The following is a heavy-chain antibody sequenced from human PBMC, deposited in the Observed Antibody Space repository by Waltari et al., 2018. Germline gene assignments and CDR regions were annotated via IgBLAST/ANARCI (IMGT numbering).Heavy chain of an antibody. V-gene: IGHV1-24*01. Sequence: QVQLVQSGAEVKKPGASVKVSCKVSGYTLPELSMHWVRQAPGKGLGWMGGFDPEEGETNYAQKFQGRVTMTEDTSTDTAYMELSSLRSEDTAVYYCATASVAAKSGYYYGMDVWGQGTTVTVSS. CDR3: ATASVAAKSGYYYGMDV. J-gene: IGHJ6*02. D-gene: IGHD2-15*01. CDR1: GYTLPELS. CDR2: FDPEEGET.